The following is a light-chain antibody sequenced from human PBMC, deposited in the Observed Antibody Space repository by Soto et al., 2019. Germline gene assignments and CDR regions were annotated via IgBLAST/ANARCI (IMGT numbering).Light chain of an antibody. CDR3: QQYGSSPRT. J-gene: IGKJ1*01. CDR2: GAS. Sequence: EIVLTHSPGTLSLSPGERATLSCRASQSVSNNYLAWYQQKPGQAPRLLIYGASSRATGIPDRFSGSGSGTDFTLTISRLEPEDFAVYYCQQYGSSPRTFGQGTKVDI. CDR1: QSVSNNY. V-gene: IGKV3-20*01.